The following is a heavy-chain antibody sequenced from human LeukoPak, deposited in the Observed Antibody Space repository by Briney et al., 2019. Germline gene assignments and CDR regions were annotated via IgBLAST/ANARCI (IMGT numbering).Heavy chain of an antibody. CDR3: TRALAEEDIVVVPAASFDY. CDR2: IRSKAYGGTT. D-gene: IGHD2-2*01. Sequence: GGSLRLSCTAPGFTFGDYAMSWVRQAPGKGLEWVGFIRSKAYGGTTEYAASVKGRFTISRDDSKSIAYLQMNSLKTEDTAVYYCTRALAEEDIVVVPAASFDYWGQGTLVTVSS. CDR1: GFTFGDYA. V-gene: IGHV3-49*04. J-gene: IGHJ4*02.